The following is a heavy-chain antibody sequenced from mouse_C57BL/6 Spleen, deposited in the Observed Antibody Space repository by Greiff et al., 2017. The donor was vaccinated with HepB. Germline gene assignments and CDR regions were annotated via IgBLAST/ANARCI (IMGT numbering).Heavy chain of an antibody. D-gene: IGHD1-1*01. J-gene: IGHJ3*01. Sequence: EVKLVESGGGLVQPGGSLQLSCAASGFTFSDYYMYWVRQTPEKRLEWVAYISNGGGSTYYPDTVKGRFTISRDNAKNTLYLQMSRLKSEDTAMYYCARGAYGSSLAYWGQGTLVTVSA. CDR2: ISNGGGST. CDR1: GFTFSDYY. CDR3: ARGAYGSSLAY. V-gene: IGHV5-12*01.